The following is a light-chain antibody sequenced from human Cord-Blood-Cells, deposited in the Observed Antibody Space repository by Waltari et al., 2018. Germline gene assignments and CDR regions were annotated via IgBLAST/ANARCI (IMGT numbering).Light chain of an antibody. CDR3: SSYTSSSTLVV. CDR1: SSDVGGYNY. J-gene: IGLJ2*01. V-gene: IGLV2-14*01. Sequence: QSALTQPASVSGSPGQSITISCTGTSSDVGGYNYVSWYQQHPGKAPKLRIYEVSNRPSGVSNGFSGSKSGNTASLTISGLQAEDEADYYCSSYTSSSTLVVFGGGTKLTVL. CDR2: EVS.